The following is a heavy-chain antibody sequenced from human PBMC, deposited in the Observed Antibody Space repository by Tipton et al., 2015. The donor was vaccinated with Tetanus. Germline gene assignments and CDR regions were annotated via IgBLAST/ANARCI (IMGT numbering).Heavy chain of an antibody. CDR3: ARRSLTNYGLDV. V-gene: IGHV3-74*01. CDR1: GFTFRNYW. Sequence: SLRLSCAASGFTFRNYWMHWVRQAPGKGLVWVSRINPDGRRTNYADSVKGRFTISRDNAKNTVYLQMNSLRAEDTAVYFCARRSLTNYGLDVWGQGTPVTVSS. CDR2: INPDGRRT. D-gene: IGHD1-1*01. J-gene: IGHJ6*02.